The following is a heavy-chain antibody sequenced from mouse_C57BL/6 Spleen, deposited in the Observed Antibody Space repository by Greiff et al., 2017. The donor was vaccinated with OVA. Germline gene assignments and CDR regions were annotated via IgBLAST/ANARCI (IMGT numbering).Heavy chain of an antibody. CDR2: INPNNGGT. V-gene: IGHV1-26*01. Sequence: VQLQQSGPELVKPGASVKISCKASGYTFTDYYMNWVKQSHGKSLEWIGDINPNNGGTSYNQKFKGKATLTVDKSSSTAYMELRSLTSEDSAVYYCERSDLHSFDYWGQGTTLTVSS. CDR3: ERSDLHSFDY. CDR1: GYTFTDYY. J-gene: IGHJ2*01. D-gene: IGHD2-1*01.